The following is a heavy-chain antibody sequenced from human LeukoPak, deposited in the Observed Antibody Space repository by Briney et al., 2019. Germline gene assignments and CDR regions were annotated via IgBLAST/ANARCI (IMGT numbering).Heavy chain of an antibody. Sequence: PSETLSLTYAVSGGSISSSNWWSWVRQPPGKGLEWIGEIYHSGSTNYNPSLKSRVTISVDKSKNQFSLKLSSVTAADTAVYYCARSNCSSTSCYTGWLRDDAFDIWGQGTMVTVSS. CDR1: GGSISSSNW. CDR3: ARSNCSSTSCYTGWLRDDAFDI. CDR2: IYHSGST. D-gene: IGHD2-2*02. V-gene: IGHV4-4*02. J-gene: IGHJ3*02.